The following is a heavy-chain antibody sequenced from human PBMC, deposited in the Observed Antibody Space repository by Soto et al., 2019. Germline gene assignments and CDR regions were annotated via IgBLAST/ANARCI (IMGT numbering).Heavy chain of an antibody. Sequence: GSLRLSCAASGFTFSSYSMNWVRQAPGKGLEWVSSISSSSSYIYYADSVKGRFAISRDNAKNSLYLQMNSLRAEDTAVYYCARVSGGSGSNHNSYYYYGMDVWGQGTRVTVSS. CDR2: ISSSSSYI. V-gene: IGHV3-21*01. D-gene: IGHD3-10*01. CDR3: ARVSGGSGSNHNSYYYYGMDV. CDR1: GFTFSSYS. J-gene: IGHJ6*02.